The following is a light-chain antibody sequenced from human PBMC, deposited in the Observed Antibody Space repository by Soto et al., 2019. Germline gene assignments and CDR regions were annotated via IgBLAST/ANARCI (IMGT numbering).Light chain of an antibody. CDR2: GAS. J-gene: IGKJ1*01. CDR3: QQYNNWPRT. Sequence: EILVTQSPSTLSGSPGERVTLXWRASQSIGTNLAWYQQKPGQAPRLLIYGASTRATGIPARFSGSGSGTEFTLTISSLQSEDFAVYYCQQYNNWPRTFGQGTKVDI. V-gene: IGKV3-15*01. CDR1: QSIGTN.